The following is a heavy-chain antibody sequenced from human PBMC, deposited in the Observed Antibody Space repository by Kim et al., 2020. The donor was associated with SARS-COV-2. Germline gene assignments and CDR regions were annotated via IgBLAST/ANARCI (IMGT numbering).Heavy chain of an antibody. CDR2: ISGSGSDT. J-gene: IGHJ6*02. V-gene: IGHV3-23*01. D-gene: IGHD2-15*01. CDR1: GFTFSSYA. CDR3: AKSSEYDSFRPYGLDV. Sequence: GGSLRLSCAASGFTFSSYAMVWVRQTPGKGLEWVSTISGSGSDTYEGDSVKGRFTISRDNSNNTLYLQMHSLRVEDTAVYFCAKSSEYDSFRPYGLDVWGQGTAVTVSS.